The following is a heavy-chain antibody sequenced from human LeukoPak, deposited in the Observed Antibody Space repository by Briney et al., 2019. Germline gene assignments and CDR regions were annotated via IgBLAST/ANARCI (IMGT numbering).Heavy chain of an antibody. CDR2: ISGSGGST. J-gene: IGHJ5*02. CDR3: AKGGYCSSTSCSFHNWFDP. Sequence: PGGSLRLSCAASGFTFSSYAMSWVRQAPGKGLEWVSAISGSGGSTYYADSVKGRFTISRDNSKNPLYLQLNSLRAEDTAVYYCAKGGYCSSTSCSFHNWFDPWGQGTLVTVSS. V-gene: IGHV3-23*01. CDR1: GFTFSSYA. D-gene: IGHD2-2*01.